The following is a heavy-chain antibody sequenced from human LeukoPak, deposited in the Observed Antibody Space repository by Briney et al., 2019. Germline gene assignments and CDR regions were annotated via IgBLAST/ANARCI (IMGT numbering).Heavy chain of an antibody. CDR1: GGSISSYY. CDR2: IYTSGTT. V-gene: IGHV4-4*07. CDR3: ARHYYGSGSYYVGRDYYYYMDV. D-gene: IGHD3-10*01. Sequence: PSETLSLACTVSGGSISSYYWSWIRQPAGKGLEWIGRIYTSGTTHYNPSLKSRVTMSVDTSKNQFSLKLSSVTAADTAIYYCARHYYGSGSYYVGRDYYYYMDVWGKGTTVTISS. J-gene: IGHJ6*03.